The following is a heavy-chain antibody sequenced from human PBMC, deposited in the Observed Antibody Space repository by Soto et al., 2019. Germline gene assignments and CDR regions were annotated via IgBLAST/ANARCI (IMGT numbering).Heavy chain of an antibody. CDR3: ASTTYYYDSSGYYYVDY. D-gene: IGHD3-22*01. J-gene: IGHJ4*02. CDR2: IYTSGST. Sequence: KPSETLSLTCTVSGGSISSYYWSWIRQPAGKGLEWIGRIYTSGSTNYNPSLKSRVTMSVDTSKNQFSLKLSSVTAADTAVYYCASTTYYYDSSGYYYVDYWGQGTLVTVSS. V-gene: IGHV4-4*07. CDR1: GGSISSYY.